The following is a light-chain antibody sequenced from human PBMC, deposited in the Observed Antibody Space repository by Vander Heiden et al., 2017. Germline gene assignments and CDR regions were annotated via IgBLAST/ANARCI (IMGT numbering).Light chain of an antibody. Sequence: QSALTHPATVSGSPGQSITISCTGSSSDVGGYNFVSWYQQHPGKAPKVMIYDVSNRPSGVSNRVSGSKSGNTASLTISGLQAEDEADYYCSSYTGSSTQVFGGGTKVTVL. J-gene: IGLJ2*01. CDR1: SSDVGGYNF. V-gene: IGLV2-14*03. CDR3: SSYTGSSTQV. CDR2: DVS.